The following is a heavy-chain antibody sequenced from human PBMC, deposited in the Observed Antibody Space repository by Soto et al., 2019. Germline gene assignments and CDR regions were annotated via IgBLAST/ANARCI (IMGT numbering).Heavy chain of an antibody. Sequence: QVQLVESGGDVVQPGTSLRLSCAASGFTFSTYGMHWVRQAPGKGLDWVALIWYDGSRTHYAESVKGRFTISRDNSRNTLFLQMNSVRVEDTGVYYCAREQIGVAGSTYDYWGQGTLVTVSS. CDR3: AREQIGVAGSTYDY. CDR2: IWYDGSRT. D-gene: IGHD6-19*01. CDR1: GFTFSTYG. J-gene: IGHJ4*02. V-gene: IGHV3-33*01.